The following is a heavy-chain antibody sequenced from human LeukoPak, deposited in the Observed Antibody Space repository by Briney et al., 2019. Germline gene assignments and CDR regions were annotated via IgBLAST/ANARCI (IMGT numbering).Heavy chain of an antibody. Sequence: KTSETLSLTCAAYGVSFSGYYWSWIRQPPAKGLEWIGYIYTSGRTNYNPSLKSRVTISVDTSRNQLSLQLSSVTAADTAVYYCARRLRSGGDYVGNYYYYMDVWGKGTMVTVSS. D-gene: IGHD4-17*01. J-gene: IGHJ6*03. CDR3: ARRLRSGGDYVGNYYYYMDV. V-gene: IGHV4-4*09. CDR2: IYTSGRT. CDR1: GVSFSGYY.